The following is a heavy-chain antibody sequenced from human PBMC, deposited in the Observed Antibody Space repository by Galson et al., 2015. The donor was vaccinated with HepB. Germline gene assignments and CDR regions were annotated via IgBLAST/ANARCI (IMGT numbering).Heavy chain of an antibody. D-gene: IGHD1-7*01. CDR3: AKWGRIGTRPFDC. Sequence: SLRLSCAASGFTFDDYAMSWVRQAPGKGLEWVSVISSSGGSTYYADSVKGRFTMSRDNSKNTLYLQMNSLRAEDTAVYYCAKWGRIGTRPFDCWGQGTLVTVSS. V-gene: IGHV3-23*01. CDR1: GFTFDDYA. J-gene: IGHJ5*01. CDR2: ISSSGGST.